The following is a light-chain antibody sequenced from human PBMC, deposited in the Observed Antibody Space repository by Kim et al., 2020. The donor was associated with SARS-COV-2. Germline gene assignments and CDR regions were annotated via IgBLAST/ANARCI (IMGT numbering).Light chain of an antibody. CDR1: QDSGHY. Sequence: ASVGERATLTCRASQDSGHYLAWYQQKPGKVPQLLISDASTLRSGVPSRFSGSGSGTDFTLTINSLQPEDVATYYCQKYDGAPWTFGQGTKVDIK. CDR3: QKYDGAPWT. V-gene: IGKV1-27*01. CDR2: DAS. J-gene: IGKJ1*01.